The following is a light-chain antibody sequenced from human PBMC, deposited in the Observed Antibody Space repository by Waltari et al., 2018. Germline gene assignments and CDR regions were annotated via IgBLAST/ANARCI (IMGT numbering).Light chain of an antibody. V-gene: IGKV1-17*01. J-gene: IGKJ4*01. Sequence: DTQMTQSPSSLSAFVGDTVTITCRASQGISNDLAWYQQKPGKAPKRLIYVASTLQSGVPSRFSGSGSGTDFTLTITSLQPEDFATYYCQQHNNHPLTLGGGTTVEIK. CDR1: QGISND. CDR3: QQHNNHPLT. CDR2: VAS.